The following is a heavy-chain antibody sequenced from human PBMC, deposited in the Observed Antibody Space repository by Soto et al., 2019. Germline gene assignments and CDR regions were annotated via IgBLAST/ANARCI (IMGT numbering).Heavy chain of an antibody. CDR1: GFTFSSYA. CDR2: ISSNGGST. Sequence: GGSLRLSCSASGFTFSSYAMHWVRQAPGKGLEYVSAISSNGGSTYYADSVKGRFTISRDNSKNTLYLQMSSLRAEDTAVYYCVKDPRCSSTSCYTGWFDPWGQGTLVTVSS. V-gene: IGHV3-64D*06. D-gene: IGHD2-2*02. CDR3: VKDPRCSSTSCYTGWFDP. J-gene: IGHJ5*02.